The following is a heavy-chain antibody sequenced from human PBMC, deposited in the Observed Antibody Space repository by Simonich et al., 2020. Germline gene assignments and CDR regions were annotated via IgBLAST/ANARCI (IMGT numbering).Heavy chain of an antibody. CDR2: INPNSGGT. J-gene: IGHJ4*02. D-gene: IGHD7-27*01. V-gene: IGHV1-2*02. CDR1: GYTFTGYY. CDR3: ARDPGAELTGDY. Sequence: QVQLVQSGAEVKKPGASVKVSCKASGYTFTGYYMHGVRQAPGQGLEWMGWINPNSGGTNYAQKCQGRVTMTRDTSISTAYMELSRLRSDDTAVYYCARDPGAELTGDYWGQGTLVTVSS.